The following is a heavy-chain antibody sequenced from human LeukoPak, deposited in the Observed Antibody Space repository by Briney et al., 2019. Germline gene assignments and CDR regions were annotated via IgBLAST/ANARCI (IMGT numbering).Heavy chain of an antibody. V-gene: IGHV3-21*04. CDR1: GFAFSRYS. CDR3: ARGSGDY. Sequence: GGSLRLSCAASGFAFSRYSMNWVRQAPGKGLEWVSSISDSGYFIYYAGSVKGRFTISRDNAKNSVSLQMNNLRAEDTAVYYCARGSGDYWGQGTLVTVSS. J-gene: IGHJ4*02. CDR2: ISDSGYFI.